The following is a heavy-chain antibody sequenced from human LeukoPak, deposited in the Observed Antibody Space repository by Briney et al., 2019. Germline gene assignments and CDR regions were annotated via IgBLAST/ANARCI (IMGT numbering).Heavy chain of an antibody. Sequence: GGSLRLSCAASGFIFSKDAMHWVRQAPGKGLEWVAFIWFDGSNKHYADSVKGRFTISRDNSEDTLYLQMNSLRAEDTAVYYCVRDPAVSGFAFESWGQGALVTVSS. CDR1: GFIFSKDA. J-gene: IGHJ4*02. CDR3: VRDPAVSGFAFES. D-gene: IGHD1-14*01. V-gene: IGHV3-33*01. CDR2: IWFDGSNK.